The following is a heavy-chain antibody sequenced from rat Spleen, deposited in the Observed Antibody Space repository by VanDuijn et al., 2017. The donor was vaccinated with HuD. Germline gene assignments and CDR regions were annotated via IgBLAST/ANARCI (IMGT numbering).Heavy chain of an antibody. CDR1: GFTFSDYY. CDR2: INYDGSST. D-gene: IGHD4-3*01. V-gene: IGHV5-29*01. J-gene: IGHJ2*01. CDR3: IRSGFDY. Sequence: EVQLVESDGGLVQPGRSLKLSCAASGFTFSDYYMAWVRQAPTKGLEWVATINYDGSSTYYRDSVKGRFTISRDNAKSTLYLQMDSLRSEDTDTYSGIRSGFDYCGQGVMVTVSS.